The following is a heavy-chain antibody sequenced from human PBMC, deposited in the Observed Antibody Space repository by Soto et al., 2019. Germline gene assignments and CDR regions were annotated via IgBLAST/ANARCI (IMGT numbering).Heavy chain of an antibody. J-gene: IGHJ4*01. V-gene: IGHV4-34*01. CDR1: GGSFRDYY. CDR3: ARGSELWSLVD. CDR2: INHSGST. D-gene: IGHD2-21*01. Sequence: QVQLQQWGAGLLKPSETLSLTCAVYGGSFRDYYWSWIRQPPGKGLEWIGEINHSGSTNYNPYLKSRVTMSVDTSKTQCPLSLSSVTAADTAVYYCARGSELWSLVDWGHGTLVTVYS.